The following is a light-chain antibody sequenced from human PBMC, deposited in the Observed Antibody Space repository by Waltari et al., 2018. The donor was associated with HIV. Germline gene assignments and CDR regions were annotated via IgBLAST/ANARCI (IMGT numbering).Light chain of an antibody. V-gene: IGLV2-14*01. J-gene: IGLJ3*02. CDR1: SSDIGGYNY. Sequence: PGQSITISCTGTSSDIGGYNYVSWHQHHPGRAPKLIIFEVSNRPSGVSNRFSGSKSGNTASLIISGLLAEDDADYYCSSYTSGTTWVFGGGTKLTVL. CDR3: SSYTSGTTWV. CDR2: EVS.